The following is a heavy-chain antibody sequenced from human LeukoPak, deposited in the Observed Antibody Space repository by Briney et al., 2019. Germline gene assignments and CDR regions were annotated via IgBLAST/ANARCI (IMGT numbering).Heavy chain of an antibody. V-gene: IGHV4-4*02. D-gene: IGHD6-13*01. CDR1: GGSISSSNW. J-gene: IGHJ4*02. CDR2: IYHSGST. CDR3: GVSPSWYSSSWEAGN. Sequence: NPSGTLSLTCAVSGGSISSSNWWSWVRQPPGKGLEWIGEIYHSGSTNYNPSLKSRVTISVDKSKDQFSLKLSSVTAADTAVYYCGVSPSWYSSSWEAGNWGQGTLVTVSS.